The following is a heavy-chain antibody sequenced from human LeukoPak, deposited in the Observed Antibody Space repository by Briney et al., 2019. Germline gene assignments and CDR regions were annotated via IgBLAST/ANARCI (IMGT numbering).Heavy chain of an antibody. V-gene: IGHV3-74*01. CDR3: ARVAARMYYFDY. Sequence: PGGSLRLSCAASGFTFSSYWMHWVRQAPGKGLVWVSRINSDGSSTSYADSVKGRFTISRDNAKNSLYLQMNSLRAEDTAVYYCARVAARMYYFDYWGQGTLVTVSS. CDR1: GFTFSSYW. J-gene: IGHJ4*02. CDR2: INSDGSST. D-gene: IGHD6-6*01.